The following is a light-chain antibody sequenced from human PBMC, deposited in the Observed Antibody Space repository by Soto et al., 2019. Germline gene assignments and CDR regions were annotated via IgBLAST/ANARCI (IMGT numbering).Light chain of an antibody. CDR2: DAS. V-gene: IGKV3-15*01. CDR1: QSVSSD. CDR3: QQYNNWQPLT. Sequence: ILMTQSPVTLSVSPGERATVSCRASQSVSSDLAWYQQKPGQAPKLLIYDASSRAPGIPARFSGSGSGTEFTLTLSGLQSEDFAAYYCQQYNNWQPLTFGGGTTVDIK. J-gene: IGKJ4*01.